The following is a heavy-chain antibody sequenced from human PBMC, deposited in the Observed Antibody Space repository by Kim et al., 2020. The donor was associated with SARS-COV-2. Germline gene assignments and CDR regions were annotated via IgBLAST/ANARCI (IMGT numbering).Heavy chain of an antibody. V-gene: IGHV1-8*01. Sequence: ASVKVSCKASGYTFTSYDINWVRQATGQGLEWMGWMNPNSGNTGYAQKFQGRVTMTRNTSISTAYMELSSLRSEDTAVYYCAREVPLGVTGLTAKYYYYYYGMDVWGQGTTVTVSS. CDR2: MNPNSGNT. CDR3: AREVPLGVTGLTAKYYYYYYGMDV. CDR1: GYTFTSYD. J-gene: IGHJ6*02. D-gene: IGHD2-21*02.